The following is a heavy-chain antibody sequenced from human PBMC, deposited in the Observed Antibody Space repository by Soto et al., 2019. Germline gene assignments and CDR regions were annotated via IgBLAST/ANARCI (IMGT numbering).Heavy chain of an antibody. V-gene: IGHV4-31*03. J-gene: IGHJ1*01. CDR1: GASVDSAGYF. Sequence: PSETLSLTCTVSGASVDSAGYFWTWIRQRPGKGLEWIGHINYSGSTDHTPSLRSRLMVSIDTSKNQFSLKLNSVTAADTAIYYCAGGTGLSYTYGIDDWGQGTLVTVSS. CDR3: AGGTGLSYTYGIDD. D-gene: IGHD5-18*01. CDR2: INYSGST.